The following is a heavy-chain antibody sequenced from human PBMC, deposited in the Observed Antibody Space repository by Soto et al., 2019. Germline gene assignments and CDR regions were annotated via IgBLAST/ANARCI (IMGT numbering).Heavy chain of an antibody. Sequence: GEALTISGKGSGYSFTTYWMGWVRQMPVKGLEWMGIIYPGDSDTRYSPSFQGQVTISADKSISTAYLQWSSLKASDTAMYYCAKMDSSGYYYDLYWGQGTLVTVSS. CDR1: GYSFTTYW. CDR3: AKMDSSGYYYDLY. CDR2: IYPGDSDT. D-gene: IGHD3-22*01. J-gene: IGHJ4*02. V-gene: IGHV5-51*01.